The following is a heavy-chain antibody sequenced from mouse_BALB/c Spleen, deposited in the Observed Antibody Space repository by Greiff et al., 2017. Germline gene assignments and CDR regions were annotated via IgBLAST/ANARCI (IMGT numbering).Heavy chain of an antibody. D-gene: IGHD2-1*01. J-gene: IGHJ2*01. V-gene: IGHV1-82*01. CDR1: GYAFSSSW. Sequence: LQESGPELVKPGASVKISCKASGYAFSSSWMNWVKQRPGQGLEWIGRIYPGDGDTNYNGKFKGKATLTADKSSSTAYMQLSSLTSVDSAVYFCAHYGNYDYFDYWGQGTTLTVSS. CDR2: IYPGDGDT. CDR3: AHYGNYDYFDY.